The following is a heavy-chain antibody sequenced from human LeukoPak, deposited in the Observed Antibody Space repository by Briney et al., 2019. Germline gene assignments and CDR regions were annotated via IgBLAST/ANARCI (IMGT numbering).Heavy chain of an antibody. V-gene: IGHV1-18*01. CDR1: GYTFTSYG. CDR2: ISAYNGNT. D-gene: IGHD6-13*01. CDR3: ARVFHRSSSFPFDY. Sequence: ASVKVSCKASGYTFTSYGISWVRQAPGQGLEWMGWISAYNGNTNYAQKLQGRVTMTTDTSTSTAYMGLRSLRSDDTAVYYCARVFHRSSSFPFDYWGQGTLVTVSS. J-gene: IGHJ4*02.